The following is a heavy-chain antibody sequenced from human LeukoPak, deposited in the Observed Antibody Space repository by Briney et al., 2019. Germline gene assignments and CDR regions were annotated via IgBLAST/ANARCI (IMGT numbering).Heavy chain of an antibody. J-gene: IGHJ6*03. Sequence: SETLSLTCAVYGGSFSGYYWSWIRQPPGKGLEWIGEINHSGSTNYNPSLKSRVTISVDTSKNQSSLKLSSVTAADTAVYYCASLTTVTATVYYYYYMDVWGKGTTVTVSS. D-gene: IGHD4-17*01. V-gene: IGHV4-34*01. CDR2: INHSGST. CDR3: ASLTTVTATVYYYYYMDV. CDR1: GGSFSGYY.